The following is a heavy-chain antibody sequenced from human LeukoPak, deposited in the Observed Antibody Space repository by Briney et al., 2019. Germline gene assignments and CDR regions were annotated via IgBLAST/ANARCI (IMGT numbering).Heavy chain of an antibody. CDR1: GFTFSSYA. Sequence: GGSLRLSCAASGFTFSSYAMSWVRQAPGKGLEWVSAISGSGGSTYYADSVKGRFTISRDNSKNTLYLQMNSLRAEDTAVYYCAKDSVVPAAMGVRLAGYFDYWGQGTLVTVSS. CDR2: ISGSGGST. V-gene: IGHV3-23*01. CDR3: AKDSVVPAAMGVRLAGYFDY. D-gene: IGHD2-2*01. J-gene: IGHJ4*02.